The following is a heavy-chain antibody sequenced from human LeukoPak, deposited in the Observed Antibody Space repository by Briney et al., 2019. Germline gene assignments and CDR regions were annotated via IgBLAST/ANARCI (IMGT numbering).Heavy chain of an antibody. J-gene: IGHJ4*02. D-gene: IGHD1-7*01. CDR1: GFTFSSYA. CDR2: ISGSGGST. Sequence: PGGSLRLSCAASGFTFSSYAMSWVRQAPGKGLEWVSAISGSGGSTYYADSVKGRFTISRDNSKNTLYLQMNSLRAEDTAVYYCARGYRYNWNYVDYFDYWGQGTLVTVSS. V-gene: IGHV3-23*01. CDR3: ARGYRYNWNYVDYFDY.